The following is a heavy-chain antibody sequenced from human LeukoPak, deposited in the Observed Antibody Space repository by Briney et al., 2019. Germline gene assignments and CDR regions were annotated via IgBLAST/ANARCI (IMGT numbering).Heavy chain of an antibody. CDR2: FSGSGGHT. CDR1: GFNFTNYV. J-gene: IGHJ3*01. CDR3: ATGRRTFIVVVIDAFDV. V-gene: IGHV3-23*01. Sequence: PGGSLRLSCAASGFNFTNYVMGWVRQAPGKGLEWVSAFSGSGGHTYYADAVEGRFTISRDTSKNTLYLQMNSLRAEDTAVYYCATGRRTFIVVVIDAFDVWGQGTMVTVSS. D-gene: IGHD3-22*01.